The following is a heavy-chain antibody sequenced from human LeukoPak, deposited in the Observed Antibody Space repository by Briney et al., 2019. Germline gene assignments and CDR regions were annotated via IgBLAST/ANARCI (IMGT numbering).Heavy chain of an antibody. D-gene: IGHD3-10*01. CDR3: ARVHYYGSGSYPFDY. CDR1: GGPFSGYF. J-gene: IGHJ4*02. Sequence: SETLSLTCAVSGGPFSGYFWSWIRQSSGKGLEWIGGIYYSGSTYYNPSLKSRVTISVDTSKNQFSLKLSSVTAADTAVYYCARVHYYGSGSYPFDYWGQGTLVTVSS. V-gene: IGHV4-34*01. CDR2: IYYSGST.